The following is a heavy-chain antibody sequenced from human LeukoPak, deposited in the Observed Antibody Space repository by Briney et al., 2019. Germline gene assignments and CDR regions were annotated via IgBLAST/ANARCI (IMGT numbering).Heavy chain of an antibody. V-gene: IGHV1-8*01. CDR3: ARGYCSSTSCKYYYYYGMDV. CDR1: GYTFTSYD. J-gene: IGHJ6*04. D-gene: IGHD2-2*01. Sequence: ASVKVSCKASGYTFTSYDINWVRQATGQGLEWMGWMNPNSGNTGYAQKFQGRVTMTRNTSISTAYMELSSLRSEDTAVYYCARGYCSSTSCKYYYYYGMDVWGKGTTVTVSS. CDR2: MNPNSGNT.